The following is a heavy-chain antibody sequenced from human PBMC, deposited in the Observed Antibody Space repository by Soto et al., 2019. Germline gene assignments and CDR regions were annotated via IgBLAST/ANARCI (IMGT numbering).Heavy chain of an antibody. V-gene: IGHV4-59*01. CDR2: IYYSGST. Sequence: PSETLSLTCTVSGVSISDYYWRWVRQPPGKGLEWIGYIYYSGSTSYNPSLKSRVTISVDTSKNQFSLKLSSVTAADTAVYYCARAEGYCSSTSCYPTHYYYYYGMDVWGQGTTVTVSS. CDR3: ARAEGYCSSTSCYPTHYYYYYGMDV. D-gene: IGHD2-2*01. CDR1: GVSISDYY. J-gene: IGHJ6*02.